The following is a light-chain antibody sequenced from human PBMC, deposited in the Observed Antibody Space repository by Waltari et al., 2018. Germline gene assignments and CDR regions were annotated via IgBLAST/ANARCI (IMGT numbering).Light chain of an antibody. CDR1: SNNVGNQG. J-gene: IGLJ3*02. V-gene: IGLV10-54*04. CDR2: RNT. CDR3: SAWDSSLSAWV. Sequence: QAGLTQPPSVSKGLRQTATLTCTGNSNNVGNQGAAWLQQHQGHPPKLLSYRNTNRPSGIQEGFSASRSGNTASLNITGLQPEDEADDYCSAWDSSLSAWVFGGGTKLTVL.